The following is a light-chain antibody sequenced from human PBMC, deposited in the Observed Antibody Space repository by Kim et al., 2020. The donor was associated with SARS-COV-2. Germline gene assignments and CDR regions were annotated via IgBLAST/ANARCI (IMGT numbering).Light chain of an antibody. CDR1: SSDVGRFKF. CDR2: DVT. J-gene: IGLJ1*01. CDR3: SSYVGSNNYV. Sequence: GQRVTISCTGTSSDVGRFKFVSWYQQHPGKAPKLIIYDVTKRPSGVPDRFSGSKSGNTASLTVSGLQAEDEADYYCSSYVGSNNYVFGTGTKVTVL. V-gene: IGLV2-8*01.